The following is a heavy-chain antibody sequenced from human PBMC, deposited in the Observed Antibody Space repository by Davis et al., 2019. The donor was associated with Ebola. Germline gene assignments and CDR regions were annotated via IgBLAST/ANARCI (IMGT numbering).Heavy chain of an antibody. J-gene: IGHJ6*02. CDR1: GFTFSDYY. CDR2: ISSSGSTI. Sequence: GGSLRLSCAASGFTFSDYYMSWIRQAPGKGLEWVSYISSSGSTIYYADSVKGRFTISRDNAKNSLYLQMNSLRAEDTAVYYCAREVLHIAAGYYCYGMDVWGQGTTVTVSS. CDR3: AREVLHIAAGYYCYGMDV. D-gene: IGHD6-25*01. V-gene: IGHV3-11*01.